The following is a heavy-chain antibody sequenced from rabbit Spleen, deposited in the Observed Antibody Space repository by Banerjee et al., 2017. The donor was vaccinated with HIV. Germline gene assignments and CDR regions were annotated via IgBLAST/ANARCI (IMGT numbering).Heavy chain of an antibody. J-gene: IGHJ4*01. CDR1: GFSFSSSYW. D-gene: IGHD8-1*01. CDR3: ARDAGSGHYIDAYFDL. Sequence: EESGGDLVKPEGSLTLTCTASGFSFSSSYWICWVRQAPGKGLEWIACIYGGSSGATHYASWAKGRFTISKTSSTTVTLQMTSLTAADTATYFCARDAGSGHYIDAYFDLWGPGTLVTVS. CDR2: IYGGSSGAT. V-gene: IGHV1S45*01.